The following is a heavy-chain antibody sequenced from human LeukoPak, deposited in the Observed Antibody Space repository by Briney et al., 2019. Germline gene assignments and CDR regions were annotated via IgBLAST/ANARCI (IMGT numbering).Heavy chain of an antibody. CDR1: GFTFSSNS. J-gene: IGHJ1*01. Sequence: GGSLRLSCAASGFTFSSNSLNWVRQAPGKGLQWVSSISSSSSYIYYADSVKGRFTISRANAKNSLYLQMNSLRAEDTAIYYCAKDPPSFHHWGQGTLVTVSS. CDR3: AKDPPSFHH. V-gene: IGHV3-21*01. CDR2: ISSSSSYI.